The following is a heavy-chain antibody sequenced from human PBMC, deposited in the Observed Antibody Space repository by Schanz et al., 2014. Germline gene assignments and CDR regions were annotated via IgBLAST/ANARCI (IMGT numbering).Heavy chain of an antibody. CDR3: ARGRTFDY. V-gene: IGHV1-8*02. CDR2: MNPNSGNP. J-gene: IGHJ4*03. CDR1: GYTFVSYS. Sequence: QVQLVQSGAEVKKPGASVKVSCKASGYTFVSYSMHWVRQAPGQGLEWLGWMNPNSGNPGFAQKFRGRVTMTRNTSMSTAYIELHILTSEDTVVYYCARGRTFDYWGQGTILTVSS.